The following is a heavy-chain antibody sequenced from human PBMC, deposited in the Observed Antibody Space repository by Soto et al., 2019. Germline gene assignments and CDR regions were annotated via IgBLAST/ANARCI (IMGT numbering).Heavy chain of an antibody. V-gene: IGHV4-61*01. CDR1: GDSVSRGSYH. CDR2: KPYTGSP. Sequence: QVQLQESGPGLVKPSETLSLTCSVSGDSVSRGSYHWSWIRQPPGKGLEWIGVKPYTGSPDYNPSLKSRVVISIDRSKNQFSLKLSSVTATDTAVYFCAKVGWGGDSWGQGTLVTVSS. CDR3: AKVGWGGDS. J-gene: IGHJ4*02. D-gene: IGHD7-27*01.